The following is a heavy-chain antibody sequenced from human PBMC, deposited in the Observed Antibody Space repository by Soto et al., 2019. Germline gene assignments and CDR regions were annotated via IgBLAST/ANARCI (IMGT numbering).Heavy chain of an antibody. CDR2: INNDGSRT. Sequence: EVQVVESGGALVQPGGSLRLSCAASGFTFSNYWMHWVRQVPGEGLVWVSSINNDGSRTWYADSVRGRIAMSRDNARNLLYLQMNSLRADDTAVYYCGTTFEYWGQGALVTVSS. CDR1: GFTFSNYW. V-gene: IGHV3-74*01. D-gene: IGHD1-1*01. J-gene: IGHJ4*02. CDR3: GTTFEY.